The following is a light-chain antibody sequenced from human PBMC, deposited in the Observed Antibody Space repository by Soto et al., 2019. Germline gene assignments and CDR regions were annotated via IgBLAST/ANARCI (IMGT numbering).Light chain of an antibody. Sequence: DTVMTQSPDSLAVSLGERATINCKSSQNIFHSSNNKNFLAWYQQKPGQPPKLLIYWASTRLSGVPDRFSDSESGPDFTLTISCLQAEDGAIYYCQQYLNAPFTVGPGTYVDI. CDR2: WAS. CDR3: QQYLNAPFT. V-gene: IGKV4-1*01. CDR1: QNIFHSSNNKNF. J-gene: IGKJ3*01.